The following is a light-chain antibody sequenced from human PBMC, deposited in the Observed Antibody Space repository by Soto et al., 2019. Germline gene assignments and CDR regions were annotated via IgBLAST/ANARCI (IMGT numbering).Light chain of an antibody. CDR2: DAS. CDR3: QQYGSSPS. V-gene: IGKV3-20*01. J-gene: IGKJ5*01. CDR1: QSVSSSY. Sequence: EIVLTQSPGTLSLSQGERATLSCRASQSVSSSYLAWYQQKPGQAPRLLIYDASRRASGVPARFSGSGSGTDFTLTISRLEPEDFAVYYCQQYGSSPSFGQGTRLEIK.